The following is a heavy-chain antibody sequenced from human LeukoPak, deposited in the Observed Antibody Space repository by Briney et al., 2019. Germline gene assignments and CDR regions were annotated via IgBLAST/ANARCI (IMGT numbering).Heavy chain of an antibody. J-gene: IGHJ6*03. CDR2: INHSGST. Sequence: SETLSLTCAVYGGSFSGYYWSWIRQPPGRGLEWIREINHSGSTNYNPSLKSRVTISVDTSKNQFSLKLSSVTAADTAVYYCARMMTTVIYYYYMDVWGKGTTVTVSS. CDR3: ARMMTTVIYYYYMDV. CDR1: GGSFSGYY. V-gene: IGHV4-34*01. D-gene: IGHD4-11*01.